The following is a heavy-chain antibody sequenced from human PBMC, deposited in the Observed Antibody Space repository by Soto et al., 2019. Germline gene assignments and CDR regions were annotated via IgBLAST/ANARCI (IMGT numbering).Heavy chain of an antibody. D-gene: IGHD2-15*01. V-gene: IGHV3-30-3*01. Sequence: QVQLVESGGGVVQPGRSLRLSCAASEFTFSDNAMHWVRQAPGKGLEWVALLSFDGSHSYYADSLRGRFTISRDNSMNTQFLQMNSLRAQDTAAYYCARDPGKGYCSGGNCYAPDFWGQGTLVTVSS. CDR3: ARDPGKGYCSGGNCYAPDF. CDR1: EFTFSDNA. J-gene: IGHJ4*02. CDR2: LSFDGSHS.